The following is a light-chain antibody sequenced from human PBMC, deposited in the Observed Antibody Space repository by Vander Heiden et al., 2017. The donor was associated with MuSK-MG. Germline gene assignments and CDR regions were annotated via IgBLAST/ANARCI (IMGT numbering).Light chain of an antibody. CDR3: SSYTSSTAVV. J-gene: IGLJ2*01. CDR1: SSDVGGYNY. Sequence: QSALTQPASVSGSPGQSITISCPGTSSDVGGYNYVSWYQQHPGEAPKLMIYEVSNRPSGVSNRFSGSKSANTASLTISGLQAEDEADYYCSSYTSSTAVVFGGGTKLTVL. CDR2: EVS. V-gene: IGLV2-14*01.